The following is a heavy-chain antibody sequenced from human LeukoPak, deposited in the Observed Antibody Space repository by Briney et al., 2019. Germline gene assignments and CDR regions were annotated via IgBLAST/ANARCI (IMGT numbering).Heavy chain of an antibody. D-gene: IGHD1-14*01. Sequence: PSETLSLTCAVSGGSISSSNWWSSVRQPPGKGLEWIGEIYHSGSTNYNPSLKSRVTISVDTSKNQFSLKLSSVTAADTAVYYCARRGPGSTYYFDYWGQGTLVTVSS. CDR1: GGSISSSNW. CDR2: IYHSGST. V-gene: IGHV4-4*02. CDR3: ARRGPGSTYYFDY. J-gene: IGHJ4*02.